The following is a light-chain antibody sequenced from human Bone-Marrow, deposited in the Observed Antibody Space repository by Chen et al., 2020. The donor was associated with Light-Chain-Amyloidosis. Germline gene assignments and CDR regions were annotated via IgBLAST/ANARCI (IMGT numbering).Light chain of an antibody. Sequence: QFALPQPASVSGSPGKWITISGTGTSSDVGGDNHVPWYQQHPDKAPKLMIYEVTKRPSWVPARFSGSKSDNTASLTISGLQTEDEADYFCSSYTVTNTLVFGSGTRVTVL. CDR3: SSYTVTNTLV. CDR2: EVT. V-gene: IGLV2-14*01. CDR1: SSDVGGDNH. J-gene: IGLJ1*01.